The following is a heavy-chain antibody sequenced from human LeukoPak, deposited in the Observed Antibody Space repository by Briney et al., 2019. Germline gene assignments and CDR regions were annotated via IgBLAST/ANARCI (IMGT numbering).Heavy chain of an antibody. D-gene: IGHD2-2*01. CDR3: AHRGPYCSSTSCYSD. CDR1: GFSLSTSGVG. CDR2: IYWDDDK. V-gene: IGHV2-5*02. J-gene: IGHJ4*02. Sequence: SGPTLVNPKQTLTLTCTFSGFSLSTSGVGVGWIRQPPGKALEWLALIYWDDDKRYSPSLKGRLTITKDTSKNQVVLTMTNMDPVDTATYYCAHRGPYCSSTSCYSDWGQGTLVTVSS.